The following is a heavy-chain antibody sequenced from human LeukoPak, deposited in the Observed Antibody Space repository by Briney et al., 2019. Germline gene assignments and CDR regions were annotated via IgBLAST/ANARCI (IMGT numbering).Heavy chain of an antibody. V-gene: IGHV4-59*01. CDR2: IYDSGST. CDR1: GGSISSYY. D-gene: IGHD3-22*01. Sequence: SETLSLTCTVSGGSISSYYWSWIRQPPGKGLEWIGNIYDSGSTNYNPSLKSRVTISVDTSKSQCSLKLSSVTAADTAVYYCARQSISGSSLSYFDYWGQGTLVNVSS. CDR3: ARQSISGSSLSYFDY. J-gene: IGHJ4*02.